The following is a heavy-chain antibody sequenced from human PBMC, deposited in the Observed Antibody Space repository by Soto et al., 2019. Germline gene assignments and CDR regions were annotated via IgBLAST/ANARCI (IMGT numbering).Heavy chain of an antibody. J-gene: IGHJ6*02. V-gene: IGHV4-4*07. CDR1: GGSISSYY. Sequence: PSETLSLTCTVSGGSISSYYWSWIRQPAGKGLEWIGRIYTSGSTNYNPSLKSRVTMSVDTSKNQFSLKLSSVTAADTAVYYCARDVMQEVTTSRGYYYYHYGMDVWGQGTTVTVSS. CDR3: ARDVMQEVTTSRGYYYYHYGMDV. D-gene: IGHD4-17*01. CDR2: IYTSGST.